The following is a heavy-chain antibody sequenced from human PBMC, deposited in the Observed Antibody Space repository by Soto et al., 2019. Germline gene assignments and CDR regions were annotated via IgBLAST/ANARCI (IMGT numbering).Heavy chain of an antibody. CDR2: INHSGST. V-gene: IGHV4-34*01. CDR3: AREVRGYSGYGPYNWFDP. Sequence: PSETLSLTCAVYGGSFSGYYWSWIRQPPGKGLEWIGEINHSGSTNYNPSLKSRVTISVDTSKNQFSLKLSSVTAADTAVYYCAREVRGYSGYGPYNWFDPWGQGTLVTVSS. D-gene: IGHD5-12*01. J-gene: IGHJ5*02. CDR1: GGSFSGYY.